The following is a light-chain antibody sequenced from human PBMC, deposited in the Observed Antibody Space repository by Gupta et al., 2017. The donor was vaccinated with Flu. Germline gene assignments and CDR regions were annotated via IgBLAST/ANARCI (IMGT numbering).Light chain of an antibody. Sequence: QSALTQPASVSGSPGQSLTISCSGTSSDVGGYNYVSWYQQHPGKAPKLMFYEVSDRPSGVSNRFSGSKSDNTAPLTISGLQAEEEADYYCSSYTSSNTHVFGTGTKVTVL. V-gene: IGLV2-14*01. CDR3: SSYTSSNTHV. CDR1: SSDVGGYNY. J-gene: IGLJ1*01. CDR2: EVS.